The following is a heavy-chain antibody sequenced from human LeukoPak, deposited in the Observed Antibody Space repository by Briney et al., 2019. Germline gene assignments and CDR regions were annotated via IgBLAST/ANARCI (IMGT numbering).Heavy chain of an antibody. CDR2: IFGSGGSP. D-gene: IGHD6-19*01. Sequence: GGSLRLSCEASGFTFGSHAMYWVRQAPGKGLEWVAGIFGSGGSPHYADSVKGRFTISRDNSRNTVYLQINSLRAEDTAVYYCGKTAVGYSSGQKPAWPVDYWGQGSLVTVSS. CDR1: GFTFGSHA. J-gene: IGHJ4*02. CDR3: GKTAVGYSSGQKPAWPVDY. V-gene: IGHV3-23*01.